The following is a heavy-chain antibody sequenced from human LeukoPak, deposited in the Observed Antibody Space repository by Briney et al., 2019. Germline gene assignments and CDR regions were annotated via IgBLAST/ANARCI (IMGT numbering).Heavy chain of an antibody. V-gene: IGHV3-30*02. Sequence: GGSLRLSCAASAFTFSRYGMHWVRQAPGKGLEWVAFIRYDGSSKYYADSVKGRFTISRDNSKNTLYLQMNSLRAEDTAVYYCAKEIWPTVTTPGWTYFDYWGQGTLVTVSS. J-gene: IGHJ4*02. CDR3: AKEIWPTVTTPGWTYFDY. CDR2: IRYDGSSK. CDR1: AFTFSRYG. D-gene: IGHD4-17*01.